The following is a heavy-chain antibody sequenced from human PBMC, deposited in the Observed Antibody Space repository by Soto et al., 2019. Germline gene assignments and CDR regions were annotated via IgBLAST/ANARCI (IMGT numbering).Heavy chain of an antibody. CDR3: RIGHYLNY. CDR2: IKDDGSQR. V-gene: IGHV3-7*01. D-gene: IGHD3-3*01. J-gene: IGHJ4*02. Sequence: GGSLRLSCAASGFTFGTFWMTWVRQAPGKGLEWVARIKDDGSQRYYVDSVKGRFTISRDNAKNSLYLEMNGLRAEDSAVYYCRIGHYLNYWGPGTLVTVSS. CDR1: GFTFGTFW.